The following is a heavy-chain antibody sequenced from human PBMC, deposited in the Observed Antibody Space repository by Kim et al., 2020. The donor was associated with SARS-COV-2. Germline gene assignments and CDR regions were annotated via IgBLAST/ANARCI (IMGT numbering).Heavy chain of an antibody. D-gene: IGHD3-10*01. CDR3: ARDGFFRDISGIDDS. J-gene: IGHJ4*02. Sequence: ASVKVSCRPSGYSFSTSALHWVRQAPGQSLEWVGWIQAPYHKTKYSEKFQGRVTITWDMSASTAYMELSSLRYEDTAVYYCARDGFFRDISGIDDSWGQG. CDR2: IQAPYHKT. V-gene: IGHV1-3*01. CDR1: GYSFSTSA.